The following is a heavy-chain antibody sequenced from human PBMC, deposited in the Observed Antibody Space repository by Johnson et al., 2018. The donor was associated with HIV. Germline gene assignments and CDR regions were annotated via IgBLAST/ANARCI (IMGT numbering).Heavy chain of an antibody. V-gene: IGHV3-48*01. D-gene: IGHD3-3*01. J-gene: IGHJ3*02. CDR1: GFTFSSYS. Sequence: EMQLVESGGGLVQPGGSLRLSCAASGFTFSSYSMNWVRQAPGKGLEWVSYISSSSSTIYYADSVKGRFTISRDNSKNTLYLQMNSLRAEDTAVYYCARDGGINYFGVVTPEAFDIWGQGTMVTVSS. CDR2: ISSSSSTI. CDR3: ARDGGINYFGVVTPEAFDI.